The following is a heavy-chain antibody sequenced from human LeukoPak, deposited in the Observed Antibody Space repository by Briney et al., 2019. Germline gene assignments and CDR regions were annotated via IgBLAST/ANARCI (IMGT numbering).Heavy chain of an antibody. CDR3: AKDSYYGSGTYYYYYMDV. J-gene: IGHJ6*03. Sequence: PGGSLRLSCAASGFTFSSYGMHWVRQAPGKGLEWAAFIRYDGSNKYYADSVKGRFTISRDNSKNTLYLQMTSLRAEDTAVYYCAKDSYYGSGTYYYYYMDVWGKGTTVTISS. CDR2: IRYDGSNK. D-gene: IGHD3-10*01. CDR1: GFTFSSYG. V-gene: IGHV3-30*02.